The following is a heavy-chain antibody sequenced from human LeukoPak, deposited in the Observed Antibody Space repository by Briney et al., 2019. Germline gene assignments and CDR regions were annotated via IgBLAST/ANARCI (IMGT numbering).Heavy chain of an antibody. Sequence: PGGSLRLSCAASGFSFSYYHMTWIRQAPGKGLEWISYISTSGGTIFYADSVKGRFTISRDNAKNSLYLQMNSLRAEDTAVYYCARDHDYDSSGYSYDAFDIWGQGTMVTVSS. D-gene: IGHD3-22*01. J-gene: IGHJ3*02. V-gene: IGHV3-11*01. CDR3: ARDHDYDSSGYSYDAFDI. CDR1: GFSFSYYH. CDR2: ISTSGGTI.